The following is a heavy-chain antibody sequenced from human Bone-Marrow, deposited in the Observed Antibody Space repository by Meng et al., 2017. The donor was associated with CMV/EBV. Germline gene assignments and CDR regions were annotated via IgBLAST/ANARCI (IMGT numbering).Heavy chain of an antibody. CDR1: GFTFSSYS. CDR2: ISSSSSTL. Sequence: GESLKISCAASGFTFSSYSMNWVRQAPGKGLEWVSYISSSSSTLYYADSVKGRFTISRDNAKNSLYLQMNSLRAEDTAVYYCATYYYGSMDYYYGMDVWGQGTTVTVSS. V-gene: IGHV3-48*04. J-gene: IGHJ6*02. D-gene: IGHD3-10*01. CDR3: ATYYYGSMDYYYGMDV.